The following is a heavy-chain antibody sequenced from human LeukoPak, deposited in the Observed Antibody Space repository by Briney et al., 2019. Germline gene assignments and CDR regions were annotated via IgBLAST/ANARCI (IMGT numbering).Heavy chain of an antibody. CDR2: IYNSGST. V-gene: IGHV4-39*01. CDR3: GTQFICVSAEY. J-gene: IGHJ4*02. CDR1: GGSISSSSFH. D-gene: IGHD2-8*01. Sequence: SETLSLTCTVSGGSISSSSFHWGWIRQPPGKDLEWIGNIYNSGSTHYNPSLKSRVTISVDTSRNQFSLKLSPVTAADTAVYYCGTQFICVSAEYWGQGTLVTVSS.